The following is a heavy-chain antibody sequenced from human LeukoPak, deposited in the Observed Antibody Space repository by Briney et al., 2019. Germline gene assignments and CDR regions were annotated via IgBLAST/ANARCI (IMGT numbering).Heavy chain of an antibody. Sequence: PGRSLRLSCTASGFTVSSNYMIWVRQPPGKGLEWVSVIYSGGSTSYPDSVKGRFTISRDNSKNTLYLQMNSLRAEETAVYYCASPAVWGELSLRYWGQGTLVTVSS. V-gene: IGHV3-53*01. J-gene: IGHJ4*02. CDR2: IYSGGST. CDR3: ASPAVWGELSLRY. CDR1: GFTVSSNY. D-gene: IGHD3-16*02.